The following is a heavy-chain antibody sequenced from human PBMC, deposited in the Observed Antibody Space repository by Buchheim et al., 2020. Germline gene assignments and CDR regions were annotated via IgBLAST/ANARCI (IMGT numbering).Heavy chain of an antibody. CDR2: SSSSTA. CDR3: AKDLIASIAAAGTFDY. CDR1: GFIFSDYD. D-gene: IGHD6-13*01. Sequence: EVHLVESGGGLVQPGGSLRLSCAASGFIFSDYDMDWVRQAPGKGLEWVGRSSSSTAEYAASVKGRFTISRDDSRNSLYLEMNSLITEDTAVYYCAKDLIASIAAAGTFDYWGQGTL. J-gene: IGHJ4*02. V-gene: IGHV3-72*01.